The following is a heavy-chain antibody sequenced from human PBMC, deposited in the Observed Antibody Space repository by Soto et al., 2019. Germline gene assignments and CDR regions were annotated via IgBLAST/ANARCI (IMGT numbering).Heavy chain of an antibody. CDR2: IYYSGST. CDR3: ARSYGYWWFDP. J-gene: IGHJ5*02. CDR1: GGSISSSSYY. D-gene: IGHD5-18*01. Sequence: QLQLQESGPGLVKPSETLSLTCTVSGGSISSSSYYCGWIRQPPGKGLEWIGSIYYSGSTYYNPSLKSRVTISVDTSKNQFSLKLSSVTAADTAVYYCARSYGYWWFDPWGQGTLVTVSS. V-gene: IGHV4-39*01.